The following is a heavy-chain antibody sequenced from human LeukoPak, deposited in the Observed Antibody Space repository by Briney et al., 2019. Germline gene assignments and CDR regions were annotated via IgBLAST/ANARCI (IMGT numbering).Heavy chain of an antibody. CDR3: SKWGDYDVLTGYYDSDF. CDR2: ILGSGRSA. J-gene: IGHJ4*02. Sequence: PGGSLRPSCAASGFTFNNYAMSWVRQAPGKGLEWVSAILGSGRSAYYADSVKGRFTISRDNSKNSLFLRMNSLRVEDTALYYCSKWGDYDVLTGYYDSDFWGQGTLVTVSA. CDR1: GFTFNNYA. D-gene: IGHD3-9*01. V-gene: IGHV3-23*01.